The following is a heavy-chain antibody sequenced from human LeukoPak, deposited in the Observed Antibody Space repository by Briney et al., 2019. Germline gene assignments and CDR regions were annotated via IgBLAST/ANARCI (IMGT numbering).Heavy chain of an antibody. Sequence: GGSLRLSCAASGFTFSSYAMSWVRQAPVKGLEWVSAISGSGGSTYYADSVKGRFTISRDNSKNTLYLQMNSLRAEDTAVYYCAKDWHYYDSSGYYYGLAEYFQHWGQGTLVTVSS. J-gene: IGHJ1*01. CDR3: AKDWHYYDSSGYYYGLAEYFQH. CDR1: GFTFSSYA. V-gene: IGHV3-23*01. CDR2: ISGSGGST. D-gene: IGHD3-22*01.